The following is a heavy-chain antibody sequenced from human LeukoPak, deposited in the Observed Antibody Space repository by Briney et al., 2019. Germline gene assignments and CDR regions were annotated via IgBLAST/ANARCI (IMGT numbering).Heavy chain of an antibody. CDR1: GLTFSSYS. CDR2: ISGSGGST. CDR3: AKGHSDYGTGFDL. Sequence: GGSLRLSCAASGLTFSSYSMSWVRRAPGKGLEFLSVISGSGGSTNYADSVKGRFTISRDNSKNTLYLQMRSLRAEDTAVYYCAKGHSDYGTGFDLWGQGTLVTVSS. J-gene: IGHJ4*02. V-gene: IGHV3-23*01. D-gene: IGHD4-17*01.